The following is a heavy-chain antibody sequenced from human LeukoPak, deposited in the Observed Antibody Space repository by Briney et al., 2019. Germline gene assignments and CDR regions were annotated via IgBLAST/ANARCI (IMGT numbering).Heavy chain of an antibody. V-gene: IGHV3-11*06. J-gene: IGHJ4*02. CDR2: ISHNNDDT. D-gene: IGHD2/OR15-2a*01. CDR3: ARGHTTIFY. CDR1: GFTFSYSY. Sequence: GGSLRLSCAASGFTFSYSYMSWFRQAPGKGLEWVSYISHNNDDTNYAHSVKGRFTISRDNAKNSVYLQMNSLRAEDTAMYYCARGHTTIFYWGQGTLVTVSS.